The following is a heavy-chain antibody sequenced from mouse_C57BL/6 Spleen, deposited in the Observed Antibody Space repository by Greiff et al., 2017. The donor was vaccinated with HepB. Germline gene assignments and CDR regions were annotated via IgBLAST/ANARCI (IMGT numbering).Heavy chain of an antibody. CDR2: INYDGSST. D-gene: IGHD1-1*01. J-gene: IGHJ2*01. Sequence: EVKLVESEGGLVQPGSSMKLSCTASGFTFSDYYMAWVRQVPEKGLEWVANINYDGSSTYYLDSLKSRFIISRDNAKNILYLQMSSLKSEDTATYYCARDGYYGSSYPFDYWGQGTTLTVSS. V-gene: IGHV5-16*01. CDR1: GFTFSDYY. CDR3: ARDGYYGSSYPFDY.